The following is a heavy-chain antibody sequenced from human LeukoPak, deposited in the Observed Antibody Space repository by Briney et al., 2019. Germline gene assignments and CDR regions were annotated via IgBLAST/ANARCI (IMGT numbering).Heavy chain of an antibody. J-gene: IGHJ1*01. Sequence: GGSLRLSCVVSGLSVSSTYMTWVRQAPGKGLEWVSVIYSGGGTNYPDSVKGRFSTSRDNSKNTLYLQMKSLRAEDTAVYYCGGDGTYWDQGPLVTVSS. CDR2: IYSGGGT. V-gene: IGHV3-53*01. CDR1: GLSVSSTY. D-gene: IGHD4-17*01. CDR3: GGDGTY.